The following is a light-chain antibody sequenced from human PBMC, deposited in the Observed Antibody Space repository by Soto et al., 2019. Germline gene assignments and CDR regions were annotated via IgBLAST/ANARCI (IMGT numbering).Light chain of an antibody. Sequence: DIHMTQSPSSLSSSVGDRGTITFRASQSISSYLNWYQQKPGKAPKLLIYAASTLQSGVPSRFSGSGSGTDFTLTISSLQPEDFATYYCQQFDSHPLTFGGGTKVDIK. CDR2: AAS. CDR3: QQFDSHPLT. J-gene: IGKJ4*01. V-gene: IGKV1-39*01. CDR1: QSISSY.